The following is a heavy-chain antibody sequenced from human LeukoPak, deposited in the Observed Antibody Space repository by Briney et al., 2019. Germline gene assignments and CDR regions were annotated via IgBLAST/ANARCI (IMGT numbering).Heavy chain of an antibody. Sequence: GGSLRLSCAASGFTFSDFYMSWIRQAPGKGLEWDSYITPSGTATYYADSVKGRFTISRDNAKNSLYLQMNSLRAEDTAVYYCASDIVAPGLHFEYWGQGTLVTVSS. J-gene: IGHJ4*02. CDR1: GFTFSDFY. V-gene: IGHV3-11*01. CDR3: ASDIVAPGLHFEY. D-gene: IGHD6-13*01. CDR2: ITPSGTAT.